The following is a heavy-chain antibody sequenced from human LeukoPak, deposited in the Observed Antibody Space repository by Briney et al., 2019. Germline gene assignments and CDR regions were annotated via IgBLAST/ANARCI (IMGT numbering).Heavy chain of an antibody. CDR2: ISAYNGNT. Sequence: ASVRLSRKASGYTFSSYGISWVRQAPGQGLEWLGYISAYNGNTNYAQKVQGRITMTTDTSTSTAYMEMRSLRSDDTAVYYCARDCSGSSCYWIHWGQGTLVSVSS. D-gene: IGHD2-15*01. J-gene: IGHJ4*01. CDR3: ARDCSGSSCYWIH. CDR1: GYTFSSYG. V-gene: IGHV1-18*01.